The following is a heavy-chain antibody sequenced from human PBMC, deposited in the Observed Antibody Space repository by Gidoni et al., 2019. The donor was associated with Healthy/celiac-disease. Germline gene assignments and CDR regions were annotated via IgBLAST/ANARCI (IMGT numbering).Heavy chain of an antibody. Sequence: QVHLVESGGGVVQPARSLRLSCAASGFTFISYAMHWVRQAPGKGLEWVAVISYDGSNKYYADSVKGRFTISRDNSKNTLYLQMNSLRAEDTAVYYCARDGPYSSSYYYYGMDVWGQGTTVTVSS. CDR1: GFTFISYA. CDR3: ARDGPYSSSYYYYGMDV. D-gene: IGHD6-6*01. J-gene: IGHJ6*02. V-gene: IGHV3-30*04. CDR2: ISYDGSNK.